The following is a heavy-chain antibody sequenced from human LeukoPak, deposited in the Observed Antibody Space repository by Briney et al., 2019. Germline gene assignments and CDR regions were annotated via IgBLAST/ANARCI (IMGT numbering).Heavy chain of an antibody. Sequence: GGSLRLSCAASGFTFSSYWMHWVRQAPGKGLEWVAFIRYDGSNKYYADSVKGRFTISRDNSKNTLYLQMNSLRAEDTAVYYCAKDGTIFGASSTYYFDYWGQGTLVTVSS. V-gene: IGHV3-30*02. J-gene: IGHJ4*02. D-gene: IGHD3-3*01. CDR2: IRYDGSNK. CDR3: AKDGTIFGASSTYYFDY. CDR1: GFTFSSYW.